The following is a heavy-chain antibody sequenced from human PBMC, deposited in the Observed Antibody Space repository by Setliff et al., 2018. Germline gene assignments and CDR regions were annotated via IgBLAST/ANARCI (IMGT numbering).Heavy chain of an antibody. V-gene: IGHV1-69*13. J-gene: IGHJ6*03. CDR1: GGTFSSYA. CDR3: ARGDFYYYFYMDV. CDR2: IIPMFGTT. Sequence: SVKVSCKASGGTFSSYAIDWVRQAPGQGLEWMGGIIPMFGTTNYAQRFRGRVTITADESTTTAYRELSSLRSEDTAVYYCARGDFYYYFYMDVWGKGTTVTVSS.